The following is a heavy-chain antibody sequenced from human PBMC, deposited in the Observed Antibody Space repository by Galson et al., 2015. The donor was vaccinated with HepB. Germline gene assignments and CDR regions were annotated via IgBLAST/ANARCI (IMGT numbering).Heavy chain of an antibody. D-gene: IGHD3-10*01. J-gene: IGHJ4*02. CDR1: GGSISSYY. Sequence: ETLSLTCTVSGGSISSYYWSWIRQPPGKGLEWIGYIYYSGSANYNPSLKSRVTISVDTSKNQFSLKLSSVTAADTAVYYCARHVYSSVGYYYGSGSYPTFDYWGQGTLVTVSS. CDR2: IYYSGSA. V-gene: IGHV4-59*08. CDR3: ARHVYSSVGYYYGSGSYPTFDY.